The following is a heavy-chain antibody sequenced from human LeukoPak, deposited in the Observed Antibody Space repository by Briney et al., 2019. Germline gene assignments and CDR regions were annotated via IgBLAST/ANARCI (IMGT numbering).Heavy chain of an antibody. Sequence: SETLSLTCTVSGGSFGNYHWSWIRQTPGKGLEWIGYIYYMGSTNYNPSLKSRVTMSVDTSKNQFSLKLNSMTAADTAVYYCTRGPDNWNSFFDYWGQGTLVTVSS. D-gene: IGHD1-20*01. V-gene: IGHV4-59*01. CDR1: GGSFGNYH. J-gene: IGHJ4*02. CDR3: TRGPDNWNSFFDY. CDR2: IYYMGST.